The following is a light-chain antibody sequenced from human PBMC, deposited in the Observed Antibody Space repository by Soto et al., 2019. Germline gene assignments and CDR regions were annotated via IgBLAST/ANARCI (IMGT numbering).Light chain of an antibody. J-gene: IGKJ4*01. V-gene: IGKV3-20*01. Sequence: ELVLSQSSGTPFVSPRERATTSFRASQTVRNNYLAWYQQKPGQAPRLLIYDASSRATGIPDRFSGGGSGTDFTLTISRLEPEDFAVYYCQQFGSYPLTFGGGT. CDR3: QQFGSYPLT. CDR2: DAS. CDR1: QTVRNNY.